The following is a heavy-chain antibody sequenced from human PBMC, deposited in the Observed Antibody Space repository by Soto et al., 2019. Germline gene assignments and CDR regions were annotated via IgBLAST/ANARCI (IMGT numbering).Heavy chain of an antibody. CDR3: ARHGSFDLAGHFDL. CDR2: IFQSGHT. D-gene: IGHD3-3*01. Sequence: QVQLQESGSGLVRPSRTLSLTSAVSSGSISSYNWWSWVRRHPGKGLEWIGVIFQSGHTNYNPPLTSRLTMSVDKSKNHSSLNLTSVTAADTAVYYCARHGSFDLAGHFDLWGPGTLVTVSS. CDR1: SGSISSYNW. V-gene: IGHV4-4*02. J-gene: IGHJ4*02.